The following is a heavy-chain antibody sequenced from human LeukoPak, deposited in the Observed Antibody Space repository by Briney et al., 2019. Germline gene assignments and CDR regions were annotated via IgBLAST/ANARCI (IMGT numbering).Heavy chain of an antibody. CDR2: IYPGDSDT. J-gene: IGHJ4*02. V-gene: IGHV5-51*03. CDR1: GYSFTSYW. Sequence: GQSLKIYCKGAGYSFTSYWIGWVRQMPGKGLDWMGIIYPGDSDTRYSPSFQGPVTISADKSISTAYLQWSSLKASDTAMYYCARYDNSGYLFDYWGQGTLVTVSS. D-gene: IGHD3-22*01. CDR3: ARYDNSGYLFDY.